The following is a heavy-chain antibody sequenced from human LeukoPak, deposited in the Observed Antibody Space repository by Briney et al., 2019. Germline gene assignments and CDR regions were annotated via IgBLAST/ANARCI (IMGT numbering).Heavy chain of an antibody. V-gene: IGHV3-7*01. CDR1: GFTFSSYW. CDR3: ARPITIFGVAPFDY. Sequence: PGGSLRLSCAASGFTFSSYWMSWVRQAPGKGLEWVANIKQDGSEKYYVDSVKGRFTISRDNAKNSLYLQMNSLRAEDTAVYYCARPITIFGVAPFDYWGQGTLVTVSS. D-gene: IGHD3-3*01. J-gene: IGHJ4*02. CDR2: IKQDGSEK.